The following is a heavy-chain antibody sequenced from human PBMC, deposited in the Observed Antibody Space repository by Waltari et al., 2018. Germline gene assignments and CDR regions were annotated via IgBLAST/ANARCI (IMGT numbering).Heavy chain of an antibody. V-gene: IGHV4-38-2*01. Sequence: LRESGPGLVKLRGTLSLTAASSVSSIASVYYSGWVRPPPARGREWIGSIYHSGSTYYNPSLKSRVTISVDTSKNQFSLKLSSVTAADTAVYYCASQGGVPAASPHFRYYGMDVWGQGTTVTVSS. CDR3: ASQGGVPAASPHFRYYGMDV. D-gene: IGHD2-2*01. CDR1: VSSIASVYY. CDR2: IYHSGST. J-gene: IGHJ6*02.